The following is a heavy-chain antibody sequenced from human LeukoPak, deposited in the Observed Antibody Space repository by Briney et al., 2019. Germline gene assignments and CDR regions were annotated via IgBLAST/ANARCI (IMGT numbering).Heavy chain of an antibody. CDR3: ARMLTFGGVIADAPGGY. V-gene: IGHV3-21*01. D-gene: IGHD3-16*02. Sequence: KPGGSLRLSCAASGFTFSSYSMNWVRQAPGKGLEWVSSIISSSSYIYYADSVKGRFTISRDNAKNSLYLQMNSLRAEDTAVYYCARMLTFGGVIADAPGGYWGQGTLVTVSS. J-gene: IGHJ4*02. CDR1: GFTFSSYS. CDR2: IISSSSYI.